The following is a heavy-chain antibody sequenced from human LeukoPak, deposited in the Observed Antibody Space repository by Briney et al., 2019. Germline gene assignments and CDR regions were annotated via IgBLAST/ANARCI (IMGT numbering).Heavy chain of an antibody. D-gene: IGHD3-22*01. CDR3: ARDHLITYYYDSSGYYPDY. Sequence: GGSLRLSCAASGFTFSDYYMSWIRQAPGKGLEWVSYISSSGSTIYYADSVKGRFTISRDNAKNSLYPQMNSLRAEDTAVYYCARDHLITYYYDSSGYYPDYWGQGTLVTVSS. CDR1: GFTFSDYY. J-gene: IGHJ4*02. CDR2: ISSSGSTI. V-gene: IGHV3-11*01.